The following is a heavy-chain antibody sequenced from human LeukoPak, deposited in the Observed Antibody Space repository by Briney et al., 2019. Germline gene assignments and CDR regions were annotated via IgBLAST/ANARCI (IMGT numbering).Heavy chain of an antibody. V-gene: IGHV3-23*01. J-gene: IGHJ4*02. D-gene: IGHD1-26*01. CDR1: GFSFSNYG. CDR3: AKVWVGATRASDY. CDR2: ISGSGGST. Sequence: GGTLRLSCAASGFSFSNYGMSWVRQAPGKGLEWVSVISGSGGSTYYADSVKGRFTISRDNSKNTVYLQMNSLRAEDTAVYYCAKVWVGATRASDYWGQGTLVTVSS.